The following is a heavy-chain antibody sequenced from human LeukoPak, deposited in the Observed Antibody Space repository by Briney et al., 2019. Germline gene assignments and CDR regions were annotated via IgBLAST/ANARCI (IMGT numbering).Heavy chain of an antibody. CDR2: ISGSGGST. CDR1: GFTFSSYA. V-gene: IGHV3-23*01. CDR3: ARRLYSSGWSYWFDP. D-gene: IGHD6-19*01. J-gene: IGHJ5*02. Sequence: GGSLRLSCAASGFTFSSYAMSWVRQAPGKGLEWVSAISGSGGSTYYADSVKGRFTISRDNSKNTLYLQMSSLRAEDTAVYYCARRLYSSGWSYWFDPWGQGTLVTVSS.